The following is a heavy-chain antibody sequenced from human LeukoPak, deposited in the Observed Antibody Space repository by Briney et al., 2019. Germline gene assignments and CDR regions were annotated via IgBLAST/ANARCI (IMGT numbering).Heavy chain of an antibody. D-gene: IGHD1-7*01. CDR3: ARDLPNWNYRPQAYWYFDL. J-gene: IGHJ2*01. CDR2: ISWNSGSI. CDR1: GFTFDDYA. Sequence: PGGSLRLSCAASGFTFDDYAMHWVRQAPGKGLEWVSGISWNSGSIGYADSVKGRFTISRDNAKNSLYLQMNSLRAEDTAVYYCARDLPNWNYRPQAYWYFDLWGRGTLVTVSS. V-gene: IGHV3-9*01.